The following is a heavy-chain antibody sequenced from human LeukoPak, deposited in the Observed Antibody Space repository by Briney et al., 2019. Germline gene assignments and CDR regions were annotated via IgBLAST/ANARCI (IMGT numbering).Heavy chain of an antibody. CDR3: ARAGSGLFPARGNSGGLDY. J-gene: IGHJ4*02. V-gene: IGHV3-21*01. Sequence: GGSLRLSCAASGFTFSSYSMNWVRQAPGKGLEWVSSISSSSSYIYYADSVKGRFTISRDNAKNSVYLQMNTLRAEDTAVYYCARAGSGLFPARGNSGGLDYWGQGTLVTVSS. CDR2: ISSSSSYI. D-gene: IGHD5-12*01. CDR1: GFTFSSYS.